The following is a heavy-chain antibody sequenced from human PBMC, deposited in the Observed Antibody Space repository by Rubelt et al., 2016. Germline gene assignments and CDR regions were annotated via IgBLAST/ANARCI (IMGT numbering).Heavy chain of an antibody. CDR1: A. J-gene: IGHJ4*02. V-gene: IGHV3-30*04. CDR3: ARPLGPYDSSGYYY. CDR2: ISYDGSNK. Sequence: AMHWVRQAPGKGLEWVAVISYDGSNKYYADSVKGRFTISRDNSKNTLYLQMNSLRAEDTAVYYCARPLGPYDSSGYYYWGQGTLDTVSS. D-gene: IGHD3-22*01.